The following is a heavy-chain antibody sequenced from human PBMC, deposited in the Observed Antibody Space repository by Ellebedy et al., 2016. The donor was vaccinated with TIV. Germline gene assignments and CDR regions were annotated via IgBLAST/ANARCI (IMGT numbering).Heavy chain of an antibody. V-gene: IGHV4-31*03. CDR2: IYYSGRT. CDR3: ARDANDYGIDAFDI. Sequence: LRLSCRVSGASIDSGGYYWNWIRHHPGKGLEWIGYIYYSGRTEYNPSLKSRVSMSVDPSKTQFSLRLTSVTAADTAAYFCARDANDYGIDAFDIWGHGTMVTVSA. J-gene: IGHJ3*02. CDR1: GASIDSGGYY. D-gene: IGHD4-17*01.